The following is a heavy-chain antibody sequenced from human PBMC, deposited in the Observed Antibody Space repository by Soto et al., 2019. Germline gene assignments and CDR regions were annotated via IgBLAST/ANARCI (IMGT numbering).Heavy chain of an antibody. Sequence: ASVKVSCKASGYTFTSYDINWVRQATGQGLEWMGWMNPNSGNTGYAQKFQGRVTMTRNTSISTAYMELSSLRSEDTAVYYCARAVVTAANDAFDIWGQGTMVTVSS. CDR2: MNPNSGNT. D-gene: IGHD2-2*01. CDR1: GYTFTSYD. J-gene: IGHJ3*02. CDR3: ARAVVTAANDAFDI. V-gene: IGHV1-8*01.